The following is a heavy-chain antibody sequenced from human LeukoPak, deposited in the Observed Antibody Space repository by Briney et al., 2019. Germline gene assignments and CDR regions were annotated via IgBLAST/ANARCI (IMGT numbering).Heavy chain of an antibody. Sequence: SGPTLVKPTQTLTLTCTFSGFSLSSRGVGVGWIRHPTGKALEWYAVVYWDDDKRYSPSLKSRLTITKDTSKNQVVLTMTNLDPVDTATYYCARVPNYYDSSGLRFDYWGQGTLVTVSS. J-gene: IGHJ4*02. CDR2: VYWDDDK. D-gene: IGHD3-22*01. CDR1: GFSLSSRGVG. V-gene: IGHV2-5*02. CDR3: ARVPNYYDSSGLRFDY.